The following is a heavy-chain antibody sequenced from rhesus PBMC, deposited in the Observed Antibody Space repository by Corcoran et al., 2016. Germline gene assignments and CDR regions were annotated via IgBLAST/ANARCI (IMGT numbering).Heavy chain of an antibody. V-gene: IGHV3S4*01. J-gene: IGHJ2*01. CDR2: ISSAYSYI. Sequence: EVQLVESGGGLAKPGGSLRLSCAASGFSFSDYYMYWVGKAPGKGLEWVLSISSAYSYIYSADSVKGRFTISRDNAKNSLSLQMNSLKTEDTAVYYCTRGGYSWYFDLWGPGTPITISS. CDR1: GFSFSDYY. D-gene: IGHD5-42*01. CDR3: TRGGYSWYFDL.